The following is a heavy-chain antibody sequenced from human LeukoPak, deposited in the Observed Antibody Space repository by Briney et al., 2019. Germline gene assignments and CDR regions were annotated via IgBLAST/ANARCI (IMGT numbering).Heavy chain of an antibody. V-gene: IGHV3-23*01. CDR3: AKGRRKYSSSSGDY. D-gene: IGHD6-6*01. Sequence: PGGSLRLSCAASGFTFSSYAMSWVRQAPGKGLEWVSAISGSGGSTYYADSVKGRFTISRDNSKNTLYLQMNSLRAEDTAVYYCAKGRRKYSSSSGDYWGQGTLVTVSS. CDR1: GFTFSSYA. J-gene: IGHJ4*02. CDR2: ISGSGGST.